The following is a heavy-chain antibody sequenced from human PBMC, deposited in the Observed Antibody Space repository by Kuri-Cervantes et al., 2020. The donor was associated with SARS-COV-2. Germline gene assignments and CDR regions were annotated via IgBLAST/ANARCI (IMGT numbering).Heavy chain of an antibody. D-gene: IGHD4-23*01. CDR3: ARDLGGSNYGGGDY. CDR2: IIHGGST. J-gene: IGHJ4*02. Sequence: SETLSLTCYVYAGTFSAYCWSWIRQPPGKGLEWIGEIIHGGSTNYNPSLKSRVTISLDTSKKQFSLKLSSVTAADTAVYYCARDLGGSNYGGGDYWGQGTLVTVSS. V-gene: IGHV4-34*12. CDR1: AGTFSAYC.